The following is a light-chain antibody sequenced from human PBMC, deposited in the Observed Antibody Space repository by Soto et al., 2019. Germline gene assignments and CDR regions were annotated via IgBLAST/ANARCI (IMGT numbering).Light chain of an antibody. V-gene: IGLV2-14*01. Sequence: QSALTQPASVSGSPGQSITISCTGTSSDVGHYNYVSWYQQHPGKAPKLMIYEVSKRPSGVSNRFSGSKSGNTASLTISGLQAEDEADYYCSSYTTSSTLVFGAGTKLTVL. CDR2: EVS. CDR1: SSDVGHYNY. J-gene: IGLJ1*01. CDR3: SSYTTSSTLV.